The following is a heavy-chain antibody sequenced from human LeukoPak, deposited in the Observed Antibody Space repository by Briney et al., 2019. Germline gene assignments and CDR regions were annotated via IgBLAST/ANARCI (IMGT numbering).Heavy chain of an antibody. CDR3: AKELSGWYFDY. CDR2: ISYDGSNK. Sequence: PGRSLRLSCAASGFTFSSYGMHWVRQAPGKGLEWVAVISYDGSNKYYTDSVKGRFTISRDNSKNTLYLQMNSLRAEDTAVYYCAKELSGWYFDYWGQGTLVTVSS. CDR1: GFTFSSYG. V-gene: IGHV3-30*18. D-gene: IGHD6-19*01. J-gene: IGHJ4*02.